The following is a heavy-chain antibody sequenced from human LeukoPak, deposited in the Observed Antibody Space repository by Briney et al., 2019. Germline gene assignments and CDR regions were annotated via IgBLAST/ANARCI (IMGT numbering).Heavy chain of an antibody. CDR1: GYTLTTYY. D-gene: IGHD2-15*01. CDR2: INPSSGNA. V-gene: IGHV1-46*01. CDR3: ARDLDSGRYRGYFQY. J-gene: IGHJ1*01. Sequence: ASVKVSCKASGYTLTTYYMYWVRQAPGQGLEWMATINPSSGNASYAQRFQGRVTMTSDTSTSTVYMDMSSLTSEDTAVYYCARDLDSGRYRGYFQYWGQGTLVTVSS.